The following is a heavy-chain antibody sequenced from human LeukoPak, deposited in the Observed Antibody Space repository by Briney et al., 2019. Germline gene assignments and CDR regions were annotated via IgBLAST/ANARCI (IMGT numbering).Heavy chain of an antibody. Sequence: SETLSLTCTVSGGSISSYYWSWIRQPPGKGLEWIGYIYYSGSTNYNPSLKSRVTISVDRSKNQFSLKLSSVTAADTAVYYCAREGGQHNWFDPWGQGTLVTVSS. J-gene: IGHJ5*02. CDR3: AREGGQHNWFDP. CDR2: IYYSGST. CDR1: GGSISSYY. V-gene: IGHV4-59*12.